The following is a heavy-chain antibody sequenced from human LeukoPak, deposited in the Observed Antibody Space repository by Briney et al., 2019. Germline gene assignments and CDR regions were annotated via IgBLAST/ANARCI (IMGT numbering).Heavy chain of an antibody. J-gene: IGHJ4*02. Sequence: GASVKVSCKASGYTFTGYYMHWERQAPGQGLEWMGWINPNSGGTNYAQKFQGRVTMTRDTSISTAYMELSRLRSDDTAVYYCAGASGYLYYFDYWGQGTLVTVSS. V-gene: IGHV1-2*02. CDR3: AGASGYLYYFDY. CDR1: GYTFTGYY. CDR2: INPNSGGT. D-gene: IGHD3-9*01.